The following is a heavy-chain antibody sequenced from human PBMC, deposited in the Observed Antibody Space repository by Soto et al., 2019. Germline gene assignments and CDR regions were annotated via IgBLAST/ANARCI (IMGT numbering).Heavy chain of an antibody. D-gene: IGHD6-13*01. V-gene: IGHV3-13*01. J-gene: IGHJ6*03. CDR1: GFTFSSYD. CDR3: ARGWLATGGTLSYMDV. Sequence: EEQLVESGGGLVQPGGSLRLSCAASGFTFSSYDMHWVRQATGKGLEWVSGIGTDGDTYYLGSVKGRFTISRENAKNSFYLQMNRLRGGDTAVYYCARGWLATGGTLSYMDVWGKGTTVTVSS. CDR2: IGTDGDT.